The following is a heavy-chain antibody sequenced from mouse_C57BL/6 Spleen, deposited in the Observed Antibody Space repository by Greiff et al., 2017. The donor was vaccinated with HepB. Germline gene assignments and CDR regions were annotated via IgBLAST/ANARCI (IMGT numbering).Heavy chain of an antibody. CDR3: AREWYAMDY. V-gene: IGHV1-69*01. CDR2: IDPSDSYT. Sequence: VQLQQPGAELVMPGASVKLSCKASGYTFTSYWMHWVKQRPGQGLEWIGEIDPSDSYTNYNQKFKGKSTLTVDKSSSTAYMQLSSLTSEDSAVYYCAREWYAMDYWGQGTSVTVSS. CDR1: GYTFTSYW. J-gene: IGHJ4*01.